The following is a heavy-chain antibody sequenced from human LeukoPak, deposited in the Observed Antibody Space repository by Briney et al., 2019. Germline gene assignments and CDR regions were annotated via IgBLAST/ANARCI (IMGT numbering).Heavy chain of an antibody. CDR3: AKPNYYDSSGSPPFDY. CDR2: ISYDGSNK. J-gene: IGHJ4*02. V-gene: IGHV3-30*18. D-gene: IGHD3-22*01. CDR1: GFTFSSYG. Sequence: GGSLRLSCAASGFTFSSYGMHWVRQAPGKGLEWVAVISYDGSNKYYADSVKGRFTISRDNSKNTLYLQMNSLRAEDTAVYYCAKPNYYDSSGSPPFDYWGQGTLVTVSS.